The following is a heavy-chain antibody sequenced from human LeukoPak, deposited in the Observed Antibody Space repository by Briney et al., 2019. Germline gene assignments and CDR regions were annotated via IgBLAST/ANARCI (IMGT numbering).Heavy chain of an antibody. CDR3: ARGIRLVRGLGGYYFDY. V-gene: IGHV1-8*01. J-gene: IGHJ4*02. CDR1: GYTFTSYD. D-gene: IGHD6-19*01. Sequence: ASVKVSCKASGYTFTSYDINWVRQATGQGLEWMGWMNPNSGNTGYAQKFQGRVTMTRNTSISTAYMELSSLRSEDTAVYYCARGIRLVRGLGGYYFDYWGQGTLVTVSS. CDR2: MNPNSGNT.